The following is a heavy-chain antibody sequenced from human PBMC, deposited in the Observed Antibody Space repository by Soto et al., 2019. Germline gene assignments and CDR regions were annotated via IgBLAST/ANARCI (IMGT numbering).Heavy chain of an antibody. J-gene: IGHJ4*02. CDR3: AREPYSRSSRGPFDY. V-gene: IGHV1-18*01. CDR1: GYTFTSYG. Sequence: ASVKVSCKASGYTFTSYGISWVRQAPGQGLEWMGWISAYNGNTNYAQKLQGRVTMTTDTSTSTAYMELRSLRSDDTAVYYCAREPYSRSSRGPFDYWGQGTLVTV. D-gene: IGHD6-6*01. CDR2: ISAYNGNT.